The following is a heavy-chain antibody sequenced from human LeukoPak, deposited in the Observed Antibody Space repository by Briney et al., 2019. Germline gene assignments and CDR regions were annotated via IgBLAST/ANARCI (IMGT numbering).Heavy chain of an antibody. J-gene: IGHJ4*02. CDR2: INWNSDSI. CDR1: GFTFDDYA. CDR3: ARSRYDYIWGIDY. D-gene: IGHD3-16*01. Sequence: GGSLRLSCAVSGFTFDDYAMHWVRQVPGKGLEWVSGINWNSDSIGYADSVKGRFTISRDNAKNTLYLQMNSLRDEDTAVFYCARSRYDYIWGIDYWGQGTLVTVSS. V-gene: IGHV3-9*01.